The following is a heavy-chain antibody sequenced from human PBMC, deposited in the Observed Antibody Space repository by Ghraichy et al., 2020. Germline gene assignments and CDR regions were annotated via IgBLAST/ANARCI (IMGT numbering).Heavy chain of an antibody. CDR1: GGSISSYY. Sequence: ETLSLTCTVSGGSISSYYWSWIRQPLGKGLEWIGYIYYSGSTNYNPSLKSRVTISVDTSKNQFSLKLSSVTAADTAVYYCARAYSSGWPVVDYYYYGMDVWGQGTTVTVSS. J-gene: IGHJ6*02. D-gene: IGHD6-19*01. CDR3: ARAYSSGWPVVDYYYYGMDV. V-gene: IGHV4-59*01. CDR2: IYYSGST.